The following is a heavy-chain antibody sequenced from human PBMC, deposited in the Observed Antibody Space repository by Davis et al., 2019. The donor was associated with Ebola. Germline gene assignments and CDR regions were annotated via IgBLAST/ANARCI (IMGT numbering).Heavy chain of an antibody. Sequence: SVKVSCKASGGTFSSYAISWVRQAPGQGLEWMGGIIPIFGTANYAQKFQGRVTITADESTSTAYMELSSLRSEDTAVYYCARDLFTHSAFDIWGQGTMVTVSS. CDR1: GGTFSSYA. D-gene: IGHD2-21*01. V-gene: IGHV1-69*13. CDR3: ARDLFTHSAFDI. J-gene: IGHJ3*02. CDR2: IIPIFGTA.